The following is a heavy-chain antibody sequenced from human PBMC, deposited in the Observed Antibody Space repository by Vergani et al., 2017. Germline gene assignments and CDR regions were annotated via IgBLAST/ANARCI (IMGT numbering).Heavy chain of an antibody. CDR3: ARARCIETCYMSNWLDS. CDR1: GFSFNSYW. J-gene: IGHJ5*01. D-gene: IGHD3-9*01. V-gene: IGHV3-74*03. CDR2: IKSDGSIT. Sequence: DVHLAESGGGFFQPGGSLRLSCSASGFSFNSYWMHWVRQVPGKGLLWVSRIKSDGSITAYADSVKGRFTISRDNAQNTLYLQMNSVSVEDTGVYYCARARCIETCYMSNWLDSWGQGTLVTVSS.